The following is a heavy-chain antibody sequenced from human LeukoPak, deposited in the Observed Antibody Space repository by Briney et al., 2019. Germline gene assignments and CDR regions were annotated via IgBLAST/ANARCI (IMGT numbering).Heavy chain of an antibody. D-gene: IGHD2-21*02. CDR3: ARDDSYDAFDI. CDR1: GFTFSSYS. CDR2: ISSSSSTI. J-gene: IGHJ3*02. V-gene: IGHV3-48*01. Sequence: PGGSLRLSCAASGFTFSSYSMNWVRQAPGKGLEWVSYISSSSSTIYYADSVKGRFTISRDNAKNSLYLQMNSLRADDTAVYYCARDDSYDAFDIWGQGTMVTVSS.